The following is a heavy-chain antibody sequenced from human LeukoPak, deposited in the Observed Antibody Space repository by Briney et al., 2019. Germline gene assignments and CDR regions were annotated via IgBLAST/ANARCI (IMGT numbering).Heavy chain of an antibody. CDR1: GYSFTSYW. CDR3: ARTTRSWYEDNDAFDI. J-gene: IGHJ3*02. D-gene: IGHD6-13*01. V-gene: IGHV1-3*01. CDR2: INAGNGNT. Sequence: GESLKISCKGSGYSFTSYWIGWVRQAPGQRLEWMGWINAGNGNTRYSQNFQGRVTITRDTSATTAYMELSSLRSEDTAVYYCARTTRSWYEDNDAFDIWGQGTTVTVSS.